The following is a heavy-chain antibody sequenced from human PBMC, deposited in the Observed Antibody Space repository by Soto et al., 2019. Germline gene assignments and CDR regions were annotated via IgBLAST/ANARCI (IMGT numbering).Heavy chain of an antibody. J-gene: IGHJ3*02. CDR3: ACRGPLYGSGSRPQYSKHEWVAFDI. CDR1: GGTFSSYT. CDR2: IIPILGIA. Sequence: GASVKVSCKASGGTFSSYTISWARQAPGQGLEWMGRIIPILGIANYAQKFQGRVTITADKSTSTAYMELSSLRSEDTAVYYCACRGPLYGSGSRPQYSKHEWVAFDIWGQGTMVTVSS. V-gene: IGHV1-69*02. D-gene: IGHD3-10*01.